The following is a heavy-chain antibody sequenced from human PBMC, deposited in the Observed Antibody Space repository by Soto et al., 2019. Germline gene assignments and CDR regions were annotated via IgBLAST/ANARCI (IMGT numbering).Heavy chain of an antibody. J-gene: IGHJ5*02. CDR2: IDPSDSSA. D-gene: IGHD3-10*01. Sequence: PGESLKISCKGSGYSFTSNWISWVRQMPGKGLEWMGRIDPSDSSANYSPSFLGHVTISADKSITTAYLQWSSLKASDTAMYYCARHNYYYGSGSSLSWFDPWGQGSLVTVSS. V-gene: IGHV5-10-1*01. CDR1: GYSFTSNW. CDR3: ARHNYYYGSGSSLSWFDP.